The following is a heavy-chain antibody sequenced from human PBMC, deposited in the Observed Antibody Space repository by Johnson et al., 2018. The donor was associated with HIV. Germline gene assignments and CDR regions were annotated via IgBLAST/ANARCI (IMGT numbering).Heavy chain of an antibody. CDR1: GFSFSTYG. CDR2: IRNDGNSK. Sequence: QVQLVESGGGVVQPGGSLRLSCATSGFSFSTYGMHWVRQAPGRGLEWVTFIRNDGNSKYYSDSVKGRFTISRDNARNSLYLQMNSLRAEDTALYYCARGKGAAVGLDAFDIWGQGTMVTVSS. CDR3: ARGKGAAVGLDAFDI. V-gene: IGHV3-30*02. D-gene: IGHD6-13*01. J-gene: IGHJ3*02.